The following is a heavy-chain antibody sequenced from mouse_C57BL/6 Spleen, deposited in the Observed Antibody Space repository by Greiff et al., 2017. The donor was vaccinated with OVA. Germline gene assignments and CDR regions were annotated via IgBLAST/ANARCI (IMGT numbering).Heavy chain of an antibody. CDR3: ASRDYDYDGFAY. CDR2: IWGVGST. Sequence: VQLQQSGPGLVAPSQSLSITCTVSGFSLTSYGVDWVRQSPGKGLEWLGVIWGVGSTNYNSALKSRLSISKDNSKSQVFLKMNSLQTDDTAMYYCASRDYDYDGFAYWGQGTLVTVSA. CDR1: GFSLTSYG. V-gene: IGHV2-6*01. D-gene: IGHD2-4*01. J-gene: IGHJ3*01.